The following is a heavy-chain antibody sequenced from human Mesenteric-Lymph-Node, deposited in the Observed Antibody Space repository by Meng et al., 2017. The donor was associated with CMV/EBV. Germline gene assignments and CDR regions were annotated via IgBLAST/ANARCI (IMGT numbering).Heavy chain of an antibody. J-gene: IGHJ4*02. CDR1: GVTCSDYY. CDR2: ISSSGSTI. CDR3: ARDFDNSGWYGGLGY. V-gene: IGHV3-11*04. Sequence: SGVTCSDYYMSWSRQAPGKGLEWVSYISSSGSTIYYADSVKGRFTISRDNAKNSLYLQMNSLRAEDTALYYCARDFDNSGWYGGLGYWGQGTLVTVSS. D-gene: IGHD6-19*01.